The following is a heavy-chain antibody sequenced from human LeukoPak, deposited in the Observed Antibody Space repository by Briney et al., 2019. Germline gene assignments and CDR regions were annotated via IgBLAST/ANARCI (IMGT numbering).Heavy chain of an antibody. J-gene: IGHJ4*02. CDR2: VYPSGTT. D-gene: IGHD5-12*01. CDR1: RGSISNYW. V-gene: IGHV4-4*07. CDR3: ARDAGGYEDY. Sequence: SETLSLTCTVSRGSISNYWWSWIRQAAGKGLEWIGRVYPSGTTHYNPSLQSRVTLSVDTSKNQLSLTLSSLTAADTAVYYCARDAGGYEDYWGQGTLVTVSS.